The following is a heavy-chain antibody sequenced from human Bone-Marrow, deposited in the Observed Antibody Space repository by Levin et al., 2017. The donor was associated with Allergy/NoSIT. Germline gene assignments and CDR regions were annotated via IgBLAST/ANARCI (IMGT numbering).Heavy chain of an antibody. CDR3: ARRARMGEFDY. Sequence: HSQTLSLTCTVSDVSISSSLYYWGWIRHAPGKGLEWIATIYYSGSTYYNPSLRSRVTLSVDTSNNQFSLKLRSVTAADTAVYFCARRARMGEFDYWGQGTPVTVSS. D-gene: IGHD3-16*01. V-gene: IGHV4-39*01. J-gene: IGHJ4*02. CDR1: DVSISSSLYY. CDR2: IYYSGST.